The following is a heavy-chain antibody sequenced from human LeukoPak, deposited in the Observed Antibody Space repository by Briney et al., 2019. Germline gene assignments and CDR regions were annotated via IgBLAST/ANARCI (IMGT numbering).Heavy chain of an antibody. CDR3: ASLRTDY. CDR1: GFTFSSYG. D-gene: IGHD1-14*01. V-gene: IGHV3-30*03. Sequence: PGGSLRLPCAASGFTFSSYGIHWVRQAPGKGLEWVAVISFDGTNKYYADSVKGRFTVSRDNSKNTLFLQMNSLRPEDTAVYYCASLRTDYWGQGTLVTVSS. J-gene: IGHJ4*02. CDR2: ISFDGTNK.